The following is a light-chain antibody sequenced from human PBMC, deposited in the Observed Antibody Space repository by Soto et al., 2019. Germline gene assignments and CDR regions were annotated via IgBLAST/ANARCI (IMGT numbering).Light chain of an antibody. CDR3: QQYKNWPRT. CDR1: QRVSSN. V-gene: IGKV3-15*01. CDR2: GAS. J-gene: IGKJ1*01. Sequence: EIVMTQSPATLSVSTGERATLSCRASQRVSSNLAWYQQKPGQAPRLLIYGASTRDTGIPARFSGSGSGTEFTLTISSLQSEDFAVYYCQQYKNWPRTFGQGTKVEIK.